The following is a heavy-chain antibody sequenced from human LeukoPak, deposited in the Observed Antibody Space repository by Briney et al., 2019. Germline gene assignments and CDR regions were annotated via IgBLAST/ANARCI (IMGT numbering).Heavy chain of an antibody. J-gene: IGHJ4*02. CDR1: GFTFSSYA. CDR2: ISYDGSNK. D-gene: IGHD3-22*01. CDR3: ARGPVIGGYRDY. V-gene: IGHV3-30-3*01. Sequence: PGGSLRLSCAASGFTFSSYAMHWVRQAPGKGLEWVAVISYDGSNKYYADSVKGRFTISRDNSKNTLYLQMNSLRAEDTAVYYCARGPVIGGYRDYWGQGTLVTVSS.